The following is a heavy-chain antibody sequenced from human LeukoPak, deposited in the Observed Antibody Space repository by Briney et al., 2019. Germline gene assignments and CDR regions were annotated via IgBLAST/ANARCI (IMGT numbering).Heavy chain of an antibody. CDR1: GFTFSSYA. V-gene: IGHV3-30-3*01. J-gene: IGHJ4*02. D-gene: IGHD3-3*01. CDR3: TTELRFLEWPTDY. Sequence: GGSLRLSCAASGFTFSSYAMHWVRQAPGKGLEWVAVISYDGSNKYYADSVKGRFTISRDNSKNTLYLQMNSLRAEDTAVYYCTTELRFLEWPTDYWGQGTLVTVSS. CDR2: ISYDGSNK.